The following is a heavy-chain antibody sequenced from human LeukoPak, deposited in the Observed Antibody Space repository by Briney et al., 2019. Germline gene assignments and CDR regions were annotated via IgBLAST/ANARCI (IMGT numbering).Heavy chain of an antibody. CDR2: IHPGSGDT. J-gene: IGHJ5*02. D-gene: IGHD5-18*01. CDR1: GHTFTNYY. CDR3: ASYASGYNWLKA. Sequence: ASVTVSCKASGHTFTNYYMHWVRQAPGQGLEWMGWIHPGSGDTKYAQKFQGRVTVTRDTSITTAYMELTSLRSDDTAVYYCASYASGYNWLKAWGQGTLVTVSS. V-gene: IGHV1-2*02.